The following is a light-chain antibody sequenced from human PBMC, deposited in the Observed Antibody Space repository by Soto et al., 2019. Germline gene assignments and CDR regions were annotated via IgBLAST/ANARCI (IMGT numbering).Light chain of an antibody. CDR2: AAS. J-gene: IGKJ5*01. Sequence: DIQMTQSKWSVSSSVGVRVSITYRASQSISRWLAWYQQKPGKAPKLLIYAASSLQSGVPSRFSGSGSGTDFTLTISSLQPEDFATYYCPQSYSTLIPSGHVTRPEIK. CDR1: QSISRW. V-gene: IGKV1-39*01. CDR3: PQSYSTLIP.